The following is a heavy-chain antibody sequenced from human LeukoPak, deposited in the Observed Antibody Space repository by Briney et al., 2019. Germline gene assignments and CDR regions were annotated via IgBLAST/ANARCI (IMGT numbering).Heavy chain of an antibody. V-gene: IGHV3-20*04. CDR3: ARGTYYYDSSGYYNWFDP. J-gene: IGHJ5*02. CDR1: GFTFDDYG. Sequence: GGSLRLSCAASGFTFDDYGMSWVRQAPGKGLEWVSGINWNGGSTGYADSVKGRFTISRDNAKNSLYLQMNSLRAEDTALYYCARGTYYYDSSGYYNWFDPWGQGTLVTVSS. CDR2: INWNGGST. D-gene: IGHD3-22*01.